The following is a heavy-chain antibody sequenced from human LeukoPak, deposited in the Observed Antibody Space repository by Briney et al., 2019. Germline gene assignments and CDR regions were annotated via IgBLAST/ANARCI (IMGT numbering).Heavy chain of an antibody. Sequence: GASVKVSCKAFGYTFTSYGISWVRQAPGQGLEWMGWISAYNGNTNYAQKLQGRVTMTTDTSTSTAYMELRSLRSDDTAVYYCARDGVNSGSYYGGDNWFDPWGQGTLVTVSS. D-gene: IGHD1-26*01. CDR3: ARDGVNSGSYYGGDNWFDP. V-gene: IGHV1-18*01. CDR1: GYTFTSYG. J-gene: IGHJ5*02. CDR2: ISAYNGNT.